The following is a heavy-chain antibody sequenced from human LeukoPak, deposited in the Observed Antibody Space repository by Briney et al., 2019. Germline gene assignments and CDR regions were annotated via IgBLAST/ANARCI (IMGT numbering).Heavy chain of an antibody. CDR1: GFTFSSYE. CDR3: AKDRGRYAGIYLAY. D-gene: IGHD2-2*01. V-gene: IGHV3-48*03. CDR2: ISSSGSTI. J-gene: IGHJ4*02. Sequence: GGSLRLSCAASGFTFSSYEMNWVRQAPGKGLEWVSYISSSGSTIYYADSVKGRFTISRDNAKNSLYLQMNSLRAEDTAVYYCAKDRGRYAGIYLAYWGQGTLVTVSS.